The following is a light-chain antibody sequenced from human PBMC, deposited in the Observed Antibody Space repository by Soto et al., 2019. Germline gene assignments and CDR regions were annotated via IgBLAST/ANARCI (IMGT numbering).Light chain of an antibody. CDR2: GAS. V-gene: IGKV3-20*01. J-gene: IGKJ2*01. CDR3: QQYGRSPYT. Sequence: EIVLTQSPGTLSLSPGERATLSCRASQTVSSSYLAWYQQKPGQAPRLLIYGASSRATGIPDRFSGSGSGTDFTLAIIRLEPEDFAVYYCQQYGRSPYTFGQGTMLEIK. CDR1: QTVSSSY.